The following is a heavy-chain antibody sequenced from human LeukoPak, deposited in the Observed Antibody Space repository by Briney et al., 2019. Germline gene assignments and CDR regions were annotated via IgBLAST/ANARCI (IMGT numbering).Heavy chain of an antibody. CDR2: IKVDGSEK. CDR1: GSSFSRSW. V-gene: IGHV3-7*01. D-gene: IGHD3-10*01. CDR3: VRDGPFGSGTFGY. Sequence: GGSLRLSCVASGSSFSRSWTSWVRQAPGKGLEWVANIKVDGSEKHYLDSVEGRFIISRDNAKNSLHLQMNNLRAEDTAEYYCVRDGPFGSGTFGYWAQGTLVSVSS. J-gene: IGHJ4*02.